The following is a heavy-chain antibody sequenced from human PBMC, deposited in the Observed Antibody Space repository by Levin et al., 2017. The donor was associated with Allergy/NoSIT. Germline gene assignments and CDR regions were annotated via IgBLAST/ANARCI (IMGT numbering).Heavy chain of an antibody. CDR1: GFTFDDYA. CDR2: ISWNSGSK. D-gene: IGHD3-10*01. V-gene: IGHV3-9*01. CDR3: ARDNIGLPDAFDI. Sequence: GGSLRLSCAASGFTFDDYAMHWVRQAPGKGLEWVSGISWNSGSKGYADSVKGRFTISRDNAKNSLYLQMNSLRTEDTALYYCARDNIGLPDAFDIWGQGTMVIVSS. J-gene: IGHJ3*02.